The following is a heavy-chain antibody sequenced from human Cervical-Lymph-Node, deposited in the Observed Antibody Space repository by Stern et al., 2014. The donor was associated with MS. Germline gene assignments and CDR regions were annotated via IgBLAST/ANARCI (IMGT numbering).Heavy chain of an antibody. J-gene: IGHJ2*01. V-gene: IGHV5-51*01. D-gene: IGHD5-24*01. Sequence: EVQLVQSGPEVKKSGESLKISCKGSGYYFSAYWIGWVRQVPGKGLEWMGIIYPGDSDTRYSPSFQGQVTISVDKSISTAYLQWSSLEASDTAIYYCARRVEMTTISWYFDLWGRGTLVTVSS. CDR3: ARRVEMTTISWYFDL. CDR1: GYYFSAYW. CDR2: IYPGDSDT.